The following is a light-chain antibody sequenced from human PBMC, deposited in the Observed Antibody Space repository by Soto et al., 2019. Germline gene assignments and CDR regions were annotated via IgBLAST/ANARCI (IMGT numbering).Light chain of an antibody. J-gene: IGKJ5*01. V-gene: IGKV3-20*01. CDR3: QHYAAAPIT. CDR1: QSVGGN. Sequence: TVLTQSPVTLSLSPGERATLSCRASQSVGGNVAWYQQKPGQAPKRLISGASSRAPGIPDRVSGSGSGADFTLSISRLEPEDFALYYCQHYAAAPITFGQGTRLDI. CDR2: GAS.